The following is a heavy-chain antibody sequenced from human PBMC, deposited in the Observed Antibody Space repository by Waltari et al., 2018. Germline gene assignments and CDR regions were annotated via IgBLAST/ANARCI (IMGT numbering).Heavy chain of an antibody. V-gene: IGHV4-34*01. D-gene: IGHD6-19*01. CDR2: INHSGST. CDR1: GGSFSGYY. J-gene: IGHJ4*02. CDR3: ARQFSSGWYSEY. Sequence: QVQLQQWGAGLLKPSETLSLTCAVYGGSFSGYYWSWIRQSPGKGLEWIGEINHSGSTNHNPYLKSRVTISVDTSKNQFSLKVSSVTAADTAVYYCARQFSSGWYSEYWGQGTLVTVSS.